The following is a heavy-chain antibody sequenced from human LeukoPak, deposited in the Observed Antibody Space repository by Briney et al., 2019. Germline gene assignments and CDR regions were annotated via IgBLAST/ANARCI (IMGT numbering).Heavy chain of an antibody. CDR3: AKVGGSSWYDYMDV. D-gene: IGHD6-13*01. J-gene: IGHJ6*03. CDR2: ISWNSGSI. V-gene: IGHV3-9*01. Sequence: GGSLRLSCAASGFTFDDYAMHWVRQAPGKGLEWVSGISWNSGSIGYADSVKGRFTISRDNAKNSLYLQMNSLRAEDTALYYCAKVGGSSWYDYMDVWGKGTTVTISS. CDR1: GFTFDDYA.